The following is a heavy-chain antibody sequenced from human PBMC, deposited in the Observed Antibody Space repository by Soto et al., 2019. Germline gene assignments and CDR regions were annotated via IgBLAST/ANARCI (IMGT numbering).Heavy chain of an antibody. Sequence: SGPTLVNPTQTLTLTCTFSGFSLSTSGVGVGWIRQPPGKALEWLALIYWDDDKRYSPSLKSRLTITKDTSKNQVVLTMTNMDPVDTATYYCAHSLITIFGVALGTPPPYYYYMDVWGKGTTVTVSS. J-gene: IGHJ6*03. CDR1: GFSLSTSGVG. CDR2: IYWDDDK. D-gene: IGHD3-3*01. CDR3: AHSLITIFGVALGTPPPYYYYMDV. V-gene: IGHV2-5*02.